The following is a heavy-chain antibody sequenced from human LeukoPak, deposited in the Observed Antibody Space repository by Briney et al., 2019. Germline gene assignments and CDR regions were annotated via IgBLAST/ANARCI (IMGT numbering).Heavy chain of an antibody. D-gene: IGHD2-2*02. V-gene: IGHV3-21*03. CDR1: GFTFSSYS. J-gene: IGHJ4*02. CDR2: ISSSSSYI. CDR3: TRAGCRSDRCYIYFDY. Sequence: PGGSLRLSCAASGFTFSSYSMNWVRQAPGKGLEWVSSISSSSSYIYYADSVKGRFTISRDNSKNTLYLQMNSLKTEDTAVYYCTRAGCRSDRCYIYFDYWGQGTLVTVSS.